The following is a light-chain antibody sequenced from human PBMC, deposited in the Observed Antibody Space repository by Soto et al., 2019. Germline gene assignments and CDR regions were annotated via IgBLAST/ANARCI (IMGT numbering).Light chain of an antibody. CDR3: QQYHNWPPQYT. CDR1: QSVASN. V-gene: IGKV3-15*01. J-gene: IGKJ2*01. Sequence: EIVMTQSPASLSVSPGDGATLSCRASQSVASNVAWYQQKPGQGPRLLIHGASTRAVGVPARFSGSGSGTDFTLTINSRQSESFAVYYCQQYHNWPPQYTFGQGTKLQIK. CDR2: GAS.